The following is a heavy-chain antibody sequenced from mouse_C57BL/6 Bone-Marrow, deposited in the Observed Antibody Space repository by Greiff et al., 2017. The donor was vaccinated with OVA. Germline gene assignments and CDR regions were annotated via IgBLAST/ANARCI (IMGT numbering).Heavy chain of an antibody. V-gene: IGHV2-2*01. CDR2: IWSGGST. Sequence: VQLQQPGPGLVQPSQSLSITCTVSGFSLTSYGVHWVRQSPGKGLEWLRVIWSGGSTDYNAAFISRLSISKDNSKSQVFFKMNRLQADDTAIYYCASGRFWYFDVWGTGTTVTVSS. J-gene: IGHJ1*03. CDR1: GFSLTSYG. CDR3: ASGRFWYFDV.